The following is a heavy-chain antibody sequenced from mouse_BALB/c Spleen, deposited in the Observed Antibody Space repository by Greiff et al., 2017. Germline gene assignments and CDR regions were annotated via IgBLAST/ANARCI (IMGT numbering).Heavy chain of an antibody. V-gene: IGHV1S81*02. CDR3: TRSNYGGFDY. CDR1: GYTFTSYY. Sequence: VQGVESGAELVKPGASVKLSCKASGYTFTSYYMYWVKQRPGQGLEWIGEINPSNGGTNFNEKFKSKATLTVDKSSSTAYMQLSSLTSEDSAVYYCTRSNYGGFDYWGQGTTLTVSS. D-gene: IGHD1-1*01. J-gene: IGHJ2*01. CDR2: INPSNGGT.